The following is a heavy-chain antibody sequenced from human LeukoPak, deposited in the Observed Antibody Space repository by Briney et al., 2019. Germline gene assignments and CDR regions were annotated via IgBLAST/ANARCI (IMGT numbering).Heavy chain of an antibody. CDR3: ARGSSWYGIDY. J-gene: IGHJ4*02. V-gene: IGHV4-30-2*01. D-gene: IGHD6-13*01. Sequence: SQTLSLTCTVSGGSISSGGYYWSWIRQPPGKGLEWIGYIYHSGSTYYNPSLKSRVTISVDRSKNQFSLKLSSVTAADTAVYYCARGSSWYGIDYWGQGTLVTVSS. CDR2: IYHSGST. CDR1: GGSISSGGYY.